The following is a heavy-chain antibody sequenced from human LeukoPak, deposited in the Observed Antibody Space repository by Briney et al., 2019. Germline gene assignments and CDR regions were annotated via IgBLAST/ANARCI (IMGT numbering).Heavy chain of an antibody. CDR1: GGSISSHY. CDR2: IYYSGST. J-gene: IGHJ4*02. D-gene: IGHD1-26*01. Sequence: SETLSLTCTVSGGSISSHYWSWIRQPPGKGLEWIGYIYYSGSTNYNPSLKSRVTISVDTSKNQFPLKLSSVTAADTAVYYCARERVGATKVYFDYWGQGTLVTVSS. V-gene: IGHV4-59*11. CDR3: ARERVGATKVYFDY.